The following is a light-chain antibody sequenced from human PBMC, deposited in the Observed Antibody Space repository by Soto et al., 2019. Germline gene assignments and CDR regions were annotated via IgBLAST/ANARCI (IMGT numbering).Light chain of an antibody. Sequence: QTLLTPPPSPSVSPRQSVTIPCTVTNRNVGGYNYGSGYEQYPGKAPKLIIYEVNERPSGVPDRFSGSKSGNTASLTVSGLQTADEADYYCSSYAGSNWYVFGTGTKVTVL. V-gene: IGLV2-8*01. CDR2: EVN. J-gene: IGLJ1*01. CDR1: NRNVGGYNY. CDR3: SSYAGSNWYV.